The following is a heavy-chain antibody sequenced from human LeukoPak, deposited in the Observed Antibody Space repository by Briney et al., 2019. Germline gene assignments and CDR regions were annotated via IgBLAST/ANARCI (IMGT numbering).Heavy chain of an antibody. V-gene: IGHV3-48*04. CDR2: ISSSGRTI. CDR1: GFTFSSYW. Sequence: GGSLRLSCAASGFTFSSYWMSWVRQAPGKGLEWVSYISSSGRTIYYADSVKGRFTISRDNAKNSLYLQMNSLRAEDTAVYYCARGRGGLYDAFDIWGQGTMVTVSS. D-gene: IGHD2-15*01. CDR3: ARGRGGLYDAFDI. J-gene: IGHJ3*02.